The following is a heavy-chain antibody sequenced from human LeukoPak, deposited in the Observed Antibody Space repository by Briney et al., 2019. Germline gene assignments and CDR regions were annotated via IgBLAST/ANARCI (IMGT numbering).Heavy chain of an antibody. CDR1: GFTFSDYY. J-gene: IGHJ4*02. D-gene: IGHD3-16*01. CDR3: VRGMGVKGGASDY. CDR2: TRNKANSYTT. V-gene: IGHV3-72*01. Sequence: QPGGSLRLSCAASGFTFSDYYMDWVRQAPGKGLEWVGRTRNKANSYTTEYAASVKGRFTISRDESKNSLYLQMNSLKTEDGAVYYWVRGMGVKGGASDYWGQGTLVTVSS.